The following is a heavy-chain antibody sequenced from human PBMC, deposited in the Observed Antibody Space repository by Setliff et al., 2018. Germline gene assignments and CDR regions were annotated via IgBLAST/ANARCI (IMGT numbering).Heavy chain of an antibody. V-gene: IGHV4-38-2*01. CDR1: GHSIDSDSY. Sequence: SETLSLTCAVSGHSIDSDSYWGWIRQSPGKGLEWIGSLYRTANTYYNPAVRSRVTISPDTSKNQFSLKLTSVTAADAAVYYCARQSGSGSSPYFDFWGQGTLVTVSS. CDR2: LYRTANT. D-gene: IGHD3-10*01. CDR3: ARQSGSGSSPYFDF. J-gene: IGHJ4*02.